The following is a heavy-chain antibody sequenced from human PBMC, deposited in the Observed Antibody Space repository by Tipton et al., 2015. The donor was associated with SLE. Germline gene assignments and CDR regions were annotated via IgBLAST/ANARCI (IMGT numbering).Heavy chain of an antibody. V-gene: IGHV3-30*04. J-gene: IGHJ3*01. D-gene: IGHD1-7*01. CDR2: ISYDGSNK. Sequence: SLRLSCAASGFTFSSYAMHWVRQAPGKGLEWVAVISYDGSNKYYADSVKGRFTISRDNSKNTLYLQMNSLRAEDTAVYYCARSRIGTSRDAFDLWGQGTMVTVSS. CDR3: ARSRIGTSRDAFDL. CDR1: GFTFSSYA.